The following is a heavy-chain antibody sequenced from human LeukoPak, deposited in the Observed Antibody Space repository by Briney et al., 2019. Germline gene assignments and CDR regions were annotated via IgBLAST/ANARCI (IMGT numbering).Heavy chain of an antibody. CDR2: ISSSTSTI. J-gene: IGHJ4*02. CDR3: ARVSIAHTYYYDSSGYPPYFDY. D-gene: IGHD3-22*01. Sequence: GGSLRLSCAASGFTFSVYGMNWVRQAPGKGLEWISYISSSTSTINYADSVKGRFTISRDNANNSLFLQMHSLGAEDTAVYYCARVSIAHTYYYDSSGYPPYFDYWGQGTLVTVSS. CDR1: GFTFSVYG. V-gene: IGHV3-48*01.